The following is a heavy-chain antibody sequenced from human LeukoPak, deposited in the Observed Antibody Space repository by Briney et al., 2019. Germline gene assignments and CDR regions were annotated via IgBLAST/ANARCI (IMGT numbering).Heavy chain of an antibody. V-gene: IGHV1-18*01. J-gene: IGHJ6*03. CDR1: GYTFTSYG. CDR2: ISANNGNT. Sequence: ASVKVSCKASGYTFTSYGISWVRQAPGQGLEWMGWISANNGNTNYAQKLQGRVTMTTDTSTSTAYMELRGLRSDGTAVYYCARENGVDYYYYYMDVWGKGTTVTVSS. CDR3: ARENGVDYYYYYMDV. D-gene: IGHD1-1*01.